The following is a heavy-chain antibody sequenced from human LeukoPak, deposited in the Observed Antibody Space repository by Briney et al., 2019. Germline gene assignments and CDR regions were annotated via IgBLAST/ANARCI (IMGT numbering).Heavy chain of an antibody. CDR3: TTHQYCSSTSCYDYYYYMDV. V-gene: IGHV3-66*04. Sequence: TGGSLRLSCAASGFTVSSNYMNWVHQAPGKGLEWVSMIYPNGNTFYTDSVKGRFTVSRDNSKNTLYLQMNSLKTEGTAVYYCTTHQYCSSTSCYDYYYYMDVWGKGTTVTVSS. D-gene: IGHD2-2*01. J-gene: IGHJ6*03. CDR2: IYPNGNT. CDR1: GFTVSSNY.